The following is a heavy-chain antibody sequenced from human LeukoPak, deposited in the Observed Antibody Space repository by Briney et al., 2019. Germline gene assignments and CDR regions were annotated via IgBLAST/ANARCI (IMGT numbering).Heavy chain of an antibody. CDR2: LNPNSGNT. Sequence: GASVKVSCKASGYTFTSYDINWVRQATGQGLEWMGWLNPNSGNTGYAQKFQGRVTMTRNTSISTAYMELSSLRSEDTAVYYCATIVGATGSDAFDIWGQGTMVTVSS. CDR3: ATIVGATGSDAFDI. D-gene: IGHD1-26*01. CDR1: GYTFTSYD. V-gene: IGHV1-8*01. J-gene: IGHJ3*02.